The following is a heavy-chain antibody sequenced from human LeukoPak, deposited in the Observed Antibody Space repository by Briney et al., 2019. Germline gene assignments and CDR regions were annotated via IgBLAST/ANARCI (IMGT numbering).Heavy chain of an antibody. Sequence: GGSLRLSCAASGFTFSSYAMHWVRQAPGKGLEWVAVISYDGSNKYYADSVKGRFTISRDNAKNTLYLQMNSLRAEDTAVYYCARGPPAGIAAAGPFDYWGQGTLVTVSS. J-gene: IGHJ4*02. CDR2: ISYDGSNK. CDR3: ARGPPAGIAAAGPFDY. CDR1: GFTFSSYA. D-gene: IGHD6-13*01. V-gene: IGHV3-30-3*01.